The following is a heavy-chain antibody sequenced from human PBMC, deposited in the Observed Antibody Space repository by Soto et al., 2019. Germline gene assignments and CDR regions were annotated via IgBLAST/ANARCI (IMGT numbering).Heavy chain of an antibody. D-gene: IGHD6-6*01. CDR3: ARSRSGAALLVAHYYYYGMDV. Sequence: GASVKVSFKASGGTFSSYAISWVRQAPGQGLEWMGGIIPIFGTANYAQKFQGRVTITADESTSTAYMELSSLRSEDTAVYYCARSRSGAALLVAHYYYYGMDVWGQGSTVTVSS. J-gene: IGHJ6*02. CDR1: GGTFSSYA. V-gene: IGHV1-69*13. CDR2: IIPIFGTA.